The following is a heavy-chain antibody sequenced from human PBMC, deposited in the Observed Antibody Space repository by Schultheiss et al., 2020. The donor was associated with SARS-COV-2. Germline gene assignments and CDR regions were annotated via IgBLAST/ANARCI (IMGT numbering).Heavy chain of an antibody. CDR3: ATQESSSWYFFDY. D-gene: IGHD6-13*01. Sequence: GGSLRLSCAASGFTFSSYGMHWVRQAPGKGLEWVANIKQDGSEKYYVDSVKGRFTISRDNAKNSLYLQMNSLRAEDTAVYYCATQESSSWYFFDYWGQGTLVTVSS. CDR1: GFTFSSYG. J-gene: IGHJ4*02. V-gene: IGHV3-7*01. CDR2: IKQDGSEK.